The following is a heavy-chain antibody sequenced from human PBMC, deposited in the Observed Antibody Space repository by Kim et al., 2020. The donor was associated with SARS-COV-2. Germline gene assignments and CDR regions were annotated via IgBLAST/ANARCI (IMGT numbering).Heavy chain of an antibody. CDR3: ARDYRSGGWFDP. J-gene: IGHJ5*02. Sequence: YSNPSLKSRVTISVDTSKNQFSLKLSAVTAADTAVYYCARDYRSGGWFDPWGQGTLVTVSS. V-gene: IGHV4-31*02. D-gene: IGHD3-10*01.